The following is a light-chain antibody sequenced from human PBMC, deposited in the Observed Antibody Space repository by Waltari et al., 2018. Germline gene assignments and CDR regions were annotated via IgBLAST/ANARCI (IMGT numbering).Light chain of an antibody. V-gene: IGKV1-16*01. Sequence: DIQMTQSPSSLSASVGDRVTISCRASQGIRNYLTWYQQRPGKAPKSLIYDASILQIGVPSRFSGSGSGTDFTLTISSLQSEDFATYYCQQYISYPRTFGQGTKLEIK. J-gene: IGKJ2*01. CDR1: QGIRNY. CDR2: DAS. CDR3: QQYISYPRT.